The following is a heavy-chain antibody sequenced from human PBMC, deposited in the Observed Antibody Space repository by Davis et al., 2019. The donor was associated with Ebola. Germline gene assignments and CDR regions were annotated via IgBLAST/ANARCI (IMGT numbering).Heavy chain of an antibody. Sequence: ASVKVSCKASGYTFTGYYIHWVRQAPRQGLEWMGRVNPNSGGTNYAQKFQGRVTMTRDTSISTAYMELSRLRSDDTADYYCARGHNYAHEYWGQGTLVTVSS. CDR2: VNPNSGGT. J-gene: IGHJ4*02. CDR3: ARGHNYAHEY. V-gene: IGHV1-2*06. CDR1: GYTFTGYY. D-gene: IGHD4-11*01.